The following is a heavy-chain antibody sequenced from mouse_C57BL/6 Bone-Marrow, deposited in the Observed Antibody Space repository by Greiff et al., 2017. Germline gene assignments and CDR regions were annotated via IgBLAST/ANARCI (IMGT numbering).Heavy chain of an antibody. Sequence: VQLQQPGAELVMPGASVKLSCKASGYTFTSYWMHWVKQRPGQGLEWIGEIDPSDSYTNYNQKFKGKSTLTVDKSSSTAYMQLSSLTSEDSAVYYCARLDYGSSGFAYWGQGTLVTVSA. CDR2: IDPSDSYT. D-gene: IGHD1-1*01. J-gene: IGHJ3*01. V-gene: IGHV1-69*01. CDR3: ARLDYGSSGFAY. CDR1: GYTFTSYW.